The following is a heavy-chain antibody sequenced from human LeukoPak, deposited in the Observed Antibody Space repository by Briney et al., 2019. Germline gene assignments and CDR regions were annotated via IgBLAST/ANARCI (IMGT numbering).Heavy chain of an antibody. V-gene: IGHV3-30*18. Sequence: GGSLRLSCAASGFTFSDYYMSWVRQAPGKGLEWVAVIANDGRDKKYADSVRGRFTISRDNSKNTVYLQMNSLRAEDTAVFYCVKDMKIKAAGYYFDYWGQGTLVTVSS. CDR1: GFTFSDYY. CDR3: VKDMKIKAAGYYFDY. D-gene: IGHD6-13*01. J-gene: IGHJ4*02. CDR2: IANDGRDK.